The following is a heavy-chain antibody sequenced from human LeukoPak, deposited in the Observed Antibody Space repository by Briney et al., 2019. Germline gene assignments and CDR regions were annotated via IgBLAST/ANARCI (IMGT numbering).Heavy chain of an antibody. CDR2: ISSSSSYI. Sequence: GGSLRLSCAASGFTFSSCSMNWVRQAPGKGLEWVSSISSSSSYIYYADSVKGRFTISRDNSKNTLYLQMNSLKGDDTAVYYCAKDSAFYYIDVWGKGTTVIISS. J-gene: IGHJ6*03. CDR1: GFTFSSCS. V-gene: IGHV3-21*01. D-gene: IGHD3-10*01. CDR3: AKDSAFYYIDV.